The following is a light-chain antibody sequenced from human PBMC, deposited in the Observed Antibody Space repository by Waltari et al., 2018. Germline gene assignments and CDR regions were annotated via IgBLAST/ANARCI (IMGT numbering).Light chain of an antibody. CDR3: QQYGSSPWT. J-gene: IGKJ1*01. V-gene: IGKV3-20*01. Sequence: RASQSVSSSYLAWYQQKPCQAPRLLIYGASSRATGIPDRFSGSGSGTDFTLTISRLEPEDFAVYYCQQYGSSPWTFGQGTKVEIK. CDR1: QSVSSSY. CDR2: GAS.